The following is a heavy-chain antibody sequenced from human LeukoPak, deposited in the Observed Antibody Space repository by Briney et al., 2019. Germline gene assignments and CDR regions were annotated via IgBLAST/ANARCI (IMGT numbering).Heavy chain of an antibody. Sequence: ASVKVSCKASGYTFTGYYMHWVRQAPGQGLEWMGWINPNSGGTNYAQKFQGRVTMTRDTSISTAYMELSRLRSDDTAAYYCARDLSVTTVTNPMTDYWGPGTLVTVSS. CDR1: GYTFTGYY. V-gene: IGHV1-2*02. D-gene: IGHD4-17*01. CDR3: ARDLSVTTVTNPMTDY. J-gene: IGHJ4*02. CDR2: INPNSGGT.